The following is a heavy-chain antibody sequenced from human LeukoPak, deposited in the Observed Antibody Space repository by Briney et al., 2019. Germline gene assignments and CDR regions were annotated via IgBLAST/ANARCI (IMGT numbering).Heavy chain of an antibody. CDR2: ITGSGGRT. J-gene: IGHJ4*02. V-gene: IGHV3-23*01. CDR3: AKESRGNPQRITIFRVVISTAATYFDY. Sequence: GGSLRLSCAASVFTLSSYAMSWVRQAPGEGLEGGSAITGSGGRTYYADPVKSRFTISRDNAKNTLYLKMSSLRAEDTAVYYCAKESRGNPQRITIFRVVISTAATYFDYWGQGNLVSLSS. CDR1: VFTLSSYA. D-gene: IGHD3-3*01.